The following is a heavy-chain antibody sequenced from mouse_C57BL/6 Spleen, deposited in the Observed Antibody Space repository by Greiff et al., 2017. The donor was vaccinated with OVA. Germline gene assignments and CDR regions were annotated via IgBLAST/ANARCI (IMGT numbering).Heavy chain of an antibody. CDR3: ASGGYYDAMGY. D-gene: IGHD2-2*01. Sequence: DVKLVESGGGLVQPGGSLSISCAASGFTFTAYYMSWVRQPPGKALEWLGFIRNKANGSTTAYSASGKGRFTSSRDKSQSILYLQMNALRAEDSATDYYASGGYYDAMGYWGQGTSVTVSS. V-gene: IGHV7-3*01. CDR1: GFTFTAYY. J-gene: IGHJ4*01. CDR2: IRNKANGSTT.